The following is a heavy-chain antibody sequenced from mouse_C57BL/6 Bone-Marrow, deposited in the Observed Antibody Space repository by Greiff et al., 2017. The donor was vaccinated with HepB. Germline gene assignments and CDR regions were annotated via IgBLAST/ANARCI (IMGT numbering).Heavy chain of an antibody. CDR3: ARGGYAMDD. CDR2: ISDGGSYT. J-gene: IGHJ4*01. Sequence: EVMLVESGGGLVKPGGSLKLSCAASGFTFSSYAMSWVRQTPEKRLEWVATISDGGSYTYYPDNVKGRFTISRDNAKNNLYLQMSHLKSEDTAMYYCARGGYAMDDWGKGTTVTVSS. D-gene: IGHD2-14*01. CDR1: GFTFSSYA. V-gene: IGHV5-4*03.